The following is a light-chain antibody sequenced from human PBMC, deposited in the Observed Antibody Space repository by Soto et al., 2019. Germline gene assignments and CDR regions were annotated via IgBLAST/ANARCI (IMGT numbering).Light chain of an antibody. J-gene: IGKJ1*01. CDR1: QSISSW. CDR2: RAS. Sequence: DIQMTQSPSTLSASVGDRVTITCRASQSISSWLAWYQRKPGKAPKLLIYRASILENGVPSSFSGSGSGTEFTLTISSLQPDDFATYYCQQYNGYPWTFGQGTKVEV. CDR3: QQYNGYPWT. V-gene: IGKV1-5*03.